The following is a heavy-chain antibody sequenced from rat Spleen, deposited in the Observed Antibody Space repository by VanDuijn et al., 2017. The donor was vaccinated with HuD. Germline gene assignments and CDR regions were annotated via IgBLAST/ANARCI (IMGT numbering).Heavy chain of an antibody. CDR3: ERQRYYDGRYYRPYWYFDF. Sequence: EVQLVESGGGLVQPGRSMKLSCAASGFTFSNYYMAWVRQAPTKGLEWVASISTGGDISFYRDSVKGRFTISRDNAKSTLYLQMDSLRSEDTATYYCERQRYYDGRYYRPYWYFDFWGPGTMVTVSS. D-gene: IGHD1-12*02. V-gene: IGHV5-25*01. CDR2: ISTGGDIS. CDR1: GFTFSNYY. J-gene: IGHJ1*01.